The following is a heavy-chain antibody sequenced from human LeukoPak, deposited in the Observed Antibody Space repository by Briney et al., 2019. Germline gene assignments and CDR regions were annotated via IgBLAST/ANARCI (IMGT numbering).Heavy chain of an antibody. J-gene: IGHJ4*02. Sequence: GGSLRLSCAASGFTFSSYAMHWVRQAPGKGLEWVAVISYDGSNKYYADSVKGRFTISRDNSKNTLYLQMNSLRAEGTAVYYCAREGGYSYPYYFDYWGQGTLVTVSS. CDR1: GFTFSSYA. CDR3: AREGGYSYPYYFDY. V-gene: IGHV3-30-3*01. CDR2: ISYDGSNK. D-gene: IGHD5-18*01.